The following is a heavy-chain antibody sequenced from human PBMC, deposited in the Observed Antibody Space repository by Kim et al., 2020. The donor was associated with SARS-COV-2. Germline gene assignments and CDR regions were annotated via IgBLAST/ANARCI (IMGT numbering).Heavy chain of an antibody. CDR3: ASLGYSSSWYDY. J-gene: IGHJ4*02. D-gene: IGHD6-13*01. Sequence: YNPSLKSRVTRPVDTSKNQFSLKLSSVTAADTAVYYCASLGYSSSWYDYWGQGSLVTVSS. V-gene: IGHV4-39*01.